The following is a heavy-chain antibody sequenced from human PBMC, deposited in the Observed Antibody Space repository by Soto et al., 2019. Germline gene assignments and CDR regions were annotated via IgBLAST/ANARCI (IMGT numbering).Heavy chain of an antibody. V-gene: IGHV3-30*18. Sequence: QVQLVESGGGVVQPGRSLRLSCAASGFTFSAYGMHWVRQAPGKGLEWVALISYDGGNQYYADSVKGRFTISRDNSKNTLYLQMSSLRAEDTAVYYCAKELELRPDYYCGIDVWGQGTTVTVSS. CDR3: AKELELRPDYYCGIDV. J-gene: IGHJ6*02. CDR1: GFTFSAYG. D-gene: IGHD1-7*01. CDR2: ISYDGGNQ.